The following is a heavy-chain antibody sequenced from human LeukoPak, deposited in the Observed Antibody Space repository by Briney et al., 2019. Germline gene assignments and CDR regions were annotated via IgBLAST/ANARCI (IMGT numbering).Heavy chain of an antibody. CDR3: AKDQLRYYDSSGYYRL. CDR1: GFTFSSYA. Sequence: PGGSLRLSCAASGFTFSSYAMSWVRQAPGKGLEWVSAISGNGGNTYYADSVKGRFTISRDNSKNTLYLQMNSLRAEDTAVYYCAKDQLRYYDSSGYYRLWGQGALVTVSS. J-gene: IGHJ4*02. V-gene: IGHV3-23*01. CDR2: ISGNGGNT. D-gene: IGHD3-22*01.